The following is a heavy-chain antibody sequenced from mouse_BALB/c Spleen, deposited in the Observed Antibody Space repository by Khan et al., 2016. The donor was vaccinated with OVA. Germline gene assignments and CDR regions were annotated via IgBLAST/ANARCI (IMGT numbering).Heavy chain of an antibody. CDR2: IGPGSGST. CDR1: GYTFTSYW. CDR3: ARENYDGRTCYAMDY. V-gene: IGHV1S41*01. D-gene: IGHD1-1*01. J-gene: IGHJ4*01. Sequence: DLVKPGASVKLSCKASGYTFTSYWINWIKQRPGQGLEWIGRIGPGSGSTYYNEMFKGKATLTVDTSSSTAYIQLSSLSSEDSAVYFWARENYDGRTCYAMDYWGQGTSVTGSS.